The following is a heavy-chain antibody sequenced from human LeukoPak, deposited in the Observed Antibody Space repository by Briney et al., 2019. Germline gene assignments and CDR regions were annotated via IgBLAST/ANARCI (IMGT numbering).Heavy chain of an antibody. J-gene: IGHJ4*02. D-gene: IGHD3-3*01. Sequence: GASVKVSCKASGYTFTSYDINWVRQATGQGLEWMGWMNPNSGNTGYAQKFQGRVTMTEDTSTDTAYMELSSLRSEDTAVYYCATPGVARGLFDYWGQGTLVTVSS. CDR1: GYTFTSYD. CDR3: ATPGVARGLFDY. CDR2: MNPNSGNT. V-gene: IGHV1-8*01.